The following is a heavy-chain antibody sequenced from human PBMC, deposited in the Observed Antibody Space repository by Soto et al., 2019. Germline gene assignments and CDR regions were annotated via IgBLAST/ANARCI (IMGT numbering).Heavy chain of an antibody. J-gene: IGHJ6*02. V-gene: IGHV4-61*01. D-gene: IGHD6-13*01. Sequence: SETLSLTCTVSGGSVSSGSYYWSWIRQPPGKGLEWIGYIYYSGSTNYNPSLKSRVTISVDTSKNQFSLKLSSVTAADTAVYYCARDVQIAAAGTVYYYYGMDVWGQGTTVTVSS. CDR2: IYYSGST. CDR3: ARDVQIAAAGTVYYYYGMDV. CDR1: GGSVSSGSYY.